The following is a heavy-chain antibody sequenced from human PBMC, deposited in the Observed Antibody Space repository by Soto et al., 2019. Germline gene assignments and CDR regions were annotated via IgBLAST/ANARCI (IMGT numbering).Heavy chain of an antibody. D-gene: IGHD5-18*01. CDR1: GFSLTTSGVG. V-gene: IGHV2-5*02. CDR3: ALPRGYMYGLYNWFAP. J-gene: IGHJ5*02. Sequence: QITLKESGPTLVKPTQTLTLTCTFSGFSLTTSGVGVGWIRQPPGKALEWLALIYWDDDKRYSPSLKSRLTITKDTSKNQVVLTMTNMDPVDTATYYWALPRGYMYGLYNWFAPWGQGTLVTVSS. CDR2: IYWDDDK.